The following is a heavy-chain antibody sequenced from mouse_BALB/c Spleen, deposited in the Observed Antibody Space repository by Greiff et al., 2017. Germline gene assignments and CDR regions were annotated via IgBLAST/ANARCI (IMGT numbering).Heavy chain of an antibody. D-gene: IGHD1-2*01. CDR2: IRNKANGYTT. CDR3: ARDDYGSWFAY. CDR1: GFTFTDYY. J-gene: IGHJ3*01. V-gene: IGHV7-3*02. Sequence: DVQLVESGGGLVQPGGSLRLSCATSGFTFTDYYMSWVRQPPGKALEWLGFIRNKANGYTTEYSASVKGRFTISRDNSQSILYLQMNTLRAEDSATYYCARDDYGSWFAYWGQGTLVTVSA.